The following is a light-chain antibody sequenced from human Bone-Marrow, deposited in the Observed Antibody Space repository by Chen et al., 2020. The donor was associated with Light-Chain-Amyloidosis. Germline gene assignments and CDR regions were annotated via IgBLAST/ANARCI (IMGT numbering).Light chain of an antibody. V-gene: IGLV2-8*01. Sequence: QSALTQPPSASGSPGQSVTISCTGTSSDLGGYNYVSWYQPPPGKAPNLMIHEVSKRPSGVPDRFSGSKSGNTASLTVSGLQAEDEADYYCSSYAGSNNLVFGGGTKLTVL. J-gene: IGLJ3*02. CDR2: EVS. CDR1: SSDLGGYNY. CDR3: SSYAGSNNLV.